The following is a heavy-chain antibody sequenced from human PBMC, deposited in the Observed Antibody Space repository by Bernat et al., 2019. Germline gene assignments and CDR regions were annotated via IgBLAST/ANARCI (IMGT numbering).Heavy chain of an antibody. J-gene: IGHJ4*02. CDR3: ARHGKNYGDRMYY. D-gene: IGHD4-17*01. V-gene: IGHV4-39*01. CDR2: IYYSGST. Sequence: QLQLQESGPGLVKPSETLSLTCTVSGGSISSSSYYWGWIRQPPGKGLEWIGSIYYSGSTYYNPSLKSRVTISVDTSKNQFSMKLSSVTAADTAVYYCARHGKNYGDRMYYWGQGTLVTVSS. CDR1: GGSISSSSYY.